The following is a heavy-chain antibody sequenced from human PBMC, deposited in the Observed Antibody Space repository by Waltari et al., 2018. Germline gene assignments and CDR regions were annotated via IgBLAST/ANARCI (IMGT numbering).Heavy chain of an antibody. Sequence: QVQLRESGPGLVKPSETLSLTCAVSGASISGVYWSWIRQPPGKGLEWIGYIGGGGGSAEYSSSLKIRVTISRDTSTNQVSLRLDSVTAADTAVYFCARDSGLYWGQGVLVTVSS. CDR3: ARDSGLY. CDR2: IGGGGGSA. V-gene: IGHV4-59*12. J-gene: IGHJ4*02. CDR1: GASISGVY.